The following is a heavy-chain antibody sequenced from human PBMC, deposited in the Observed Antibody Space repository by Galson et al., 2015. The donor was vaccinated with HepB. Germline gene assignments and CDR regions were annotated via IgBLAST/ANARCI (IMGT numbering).Heavy chain of an antibody. CDR1: GYTFTSYA. CDR3: ASLASPVATIEEVFDY. Sequence: SVKVSCKASGYTFTSYAMHWVRQAPGQRLEWMGWINAGNGNTKYSQKLQGRVTITRDTSASTAYMELSSLRSEDTAVYYCASLASPVATIEEVFDYWGQGTLVTVSS. J-gene: IGHJ4*02. D-gene: IGHD5-12*01. CDR2: INAGNGNT. V-gene: IGHV1-3*01.